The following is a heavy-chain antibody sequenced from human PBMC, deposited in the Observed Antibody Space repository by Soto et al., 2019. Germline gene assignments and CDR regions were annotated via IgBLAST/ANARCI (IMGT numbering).Heavy chain of an antibody. V-gene: IGHV1-69*06. CDR1: GGTFSSYA. D-gene: IGHD2-15*01. CDR3: AREGLLLHAPFDY. J-gene: IGHJ4*02. CDR2: IIPIFGTA. Sequence: SVKVSCKAFGGTFSSYAISWVRQAPGQGLEWMGGIIPIFGTANYAQKFQGRVTITADKSTSTAYMELSSLRSEDTAVYYCAREGLLLHAPFDYWGQGTLVTVSS.